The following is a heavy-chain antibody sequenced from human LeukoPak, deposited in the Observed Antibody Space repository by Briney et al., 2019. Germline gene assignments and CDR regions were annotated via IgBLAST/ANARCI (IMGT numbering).Heavy chain of an antibody. Sequence: PSETLSLTCGISGASVRSHFWSWIRQTPGMGLEWIGYISNRGSTAYNPSLRSRVTISVGAPKNEVSLNVRSVSPADTAVYYCAKDASGTYYAFDVWGQGRTV. D-gene: IGHD3-22*01. CDR1: GASVRSHF. CDR2: ISNRGST. J-gene: IGHJ3*01. V-gene: IGHV4-59*02. CDR3: AKDASGTYYAFDV.